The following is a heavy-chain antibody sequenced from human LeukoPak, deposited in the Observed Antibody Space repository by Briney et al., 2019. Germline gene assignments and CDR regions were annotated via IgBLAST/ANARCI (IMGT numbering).Heavy chain of an antibody. Sequence: GGSLRLSCAASGFTFEDYGMSWVRQAPGKGLEWVSGINWHGGSTGYADSVKGRFTISRDNAKNSLYLQMNSLRAEDTALYYCARSGYYGSGSYSDYWGQGTLVTVSS. J-gene: IGHJ4*02. D-gene: IGHD3-10*01. V-gene: IGHV3-20*04. CDR3: ARSGYYGSGSYSDY. CDR1: GFTFEDYG. CDR2: INWHGGST.